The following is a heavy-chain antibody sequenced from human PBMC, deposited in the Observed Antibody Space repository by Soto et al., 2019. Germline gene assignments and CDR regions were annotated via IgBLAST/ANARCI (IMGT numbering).Heavy chain of an antibody. D-gene: IGHD6-19*01. Sequence: QLQLQESGPGLVKPSETLSLTCIVSGGSITRNNHYWGWIRQSPGKGLEWIGSILYSGSTNYNPSRKRRVPISVETSRNPLSPQMTSVTAADTALYYCARLGSSGWYQGSYFDYWGQGTVVTVSS. J-gene: IGHJ4*02. CDR3: ARLGSSGWYQGSYFDY. V-gene: IGHV4-39*01. CDR1: GGSITRNNHY. CDR2: ILYSGST.